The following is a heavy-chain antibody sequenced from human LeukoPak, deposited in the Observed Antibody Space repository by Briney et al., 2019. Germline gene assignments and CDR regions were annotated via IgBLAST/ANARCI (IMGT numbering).Heavy chain of an antibody. V-gene: IGHV1-69*13. D-gene: IGHD3-22*01. Sequence: SVKVSCKASGGTFSSYAISWVQQAPGQGPEWMGGIIPIFGTANYAQKFQGRVTITADESTSTAYMELSSLRSEDTAVYYCASYYYDSSGYSFDAFDIWGQGTMVTVSS. CDR1: GGTFSSYA. CDR3: ASYYYDSSGYSFDAFDI. CDR2: IIPIFGTA. J-gene: IGHJ3*02.